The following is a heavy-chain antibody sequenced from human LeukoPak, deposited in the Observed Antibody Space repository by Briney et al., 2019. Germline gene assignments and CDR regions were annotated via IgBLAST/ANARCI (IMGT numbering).Heavy chain of an antibody. CDR3: ARGFPNVNKYYDILTGYPYYFDY. V-gene: IGHV1-69*13. Sequence: GASVKVSCKASGGTFSSYAISWARQAPGQGLEWMGGIIPIFGTANYAQKFQGRVTITADESTSTAYMELSSLRSEDTAVYYCARGFPNVNKYYDILTGYPYYFDYWGQGTLVTVSS. J-gene: IGHJ4*02. CDR1: GGTFSSYA. CDR2: IIPIFGTA. D-gene: IGHD3-9*01.